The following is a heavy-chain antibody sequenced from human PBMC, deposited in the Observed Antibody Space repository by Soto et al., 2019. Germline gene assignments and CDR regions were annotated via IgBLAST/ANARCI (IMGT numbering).Heavy chain of an antibody. J-gene: IGHJ5*02. D-gene: IGHD6-6*01. CDR1: GNTFTTYY. Sequence: GATVKVSCRAAGNTFTTYYIHWVRQATGQGLEWMGIINPSGGSTSYAQKFQGRVTMTRDTSTSTVYMEMSSLTSDDTALYYCAKDLTRQLAYWLDPWGQGTQVTVSS. V-gene: IGHV1-46*01. CDR2: INPSGGST. CDR3: AKDLTRQLAYWLDP.